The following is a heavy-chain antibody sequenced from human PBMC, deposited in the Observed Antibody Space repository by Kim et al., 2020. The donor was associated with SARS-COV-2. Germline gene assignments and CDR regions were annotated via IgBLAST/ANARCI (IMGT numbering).Heavy chain of an antibody. CDR3: VRGLRPTYYYYGVDV. CDR2: ISGNGGST. D-gene: IGHD3-10*01. V-gene: IGHV3-64D*06. Sequence: GGSLRLSCSASGFTLSSYAMHWVRQAPGKGLEYVSAISGNGGSTYYADSVKGRFTISRDNPKNTLYLQMSSLRAEDTAVYYCVRGLRPTYYYYGVDVWGQGTTVTDSS. CDR1: GFTLSSYA. J-gene: IGHJ6*02.